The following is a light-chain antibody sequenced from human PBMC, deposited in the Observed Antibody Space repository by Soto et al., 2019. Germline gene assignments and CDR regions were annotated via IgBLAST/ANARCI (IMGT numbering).Light chain of an antibody. Sequence: EIVLTQSPATLSLSPGERATLWCRASQSVSSFLAWYQQKPGQAPRLLIYDASIRATGIPARFSGSGSGTDFTLTISSLEPEDFAVYYCQQGSNWPPGLTFGGGTKVDI. V-gene: IGKV3-11*01. J-gene: IGKJ4*01. CDR1: QSVSSF. CDR3: QQGSNWPPGLT. CDR2: DAS.